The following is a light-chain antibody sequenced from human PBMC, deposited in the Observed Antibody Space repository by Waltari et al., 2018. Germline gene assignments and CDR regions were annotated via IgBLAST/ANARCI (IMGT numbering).Light chain of an antibody. V-gene: IGLV1-40*01. J-gene: IGLJ2*01. CDR1: TSNIGAGHD. Sequence: QSVLTQPPSVSGTPGQRVTISCSGSTSNIGAGHDVHWYQHLPVTAPKLRTFVNNNRPLGVPARFSGSKSGPSASLAITGLEADDEADYFCQSFDNMLSGGVVFGGGTKLAVL. CDR3: QSFDNMLSGGVV. CDR2: VNN.